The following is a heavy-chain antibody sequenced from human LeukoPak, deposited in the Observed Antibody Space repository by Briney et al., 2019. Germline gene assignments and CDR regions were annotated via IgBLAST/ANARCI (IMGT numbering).Heavy chain of an antibody. CDR3: ARLRNDILTGCPDY. CDR1: GGSISSSSYY. Sequence: SETLSLTCTVSGGSISSSSYYWGWIRQPPGKGLEWIGSIYYSGSTYYNPSLKSRVTISVDTSKNQFSLKLSSVTAADTAVYYCARLRNDILTGCPDYWGQGTLVTVSS. D-gene: IGHD3-9*01. V-gene: IGHV4-39*01. J-gene: IGHJ4*02. CDR2: IYYSGST.